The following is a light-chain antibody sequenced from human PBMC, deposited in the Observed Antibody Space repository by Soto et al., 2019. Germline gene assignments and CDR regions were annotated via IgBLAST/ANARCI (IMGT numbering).Light chain of an antibody. CDR2: GAS. Sequence: EIVLTQSPGTLSLSPGERATLSFRASQTVISSYLAWYQQKPGQAPRLLIFGASSRPTGIPDRFSGSGSGTDFTLTISGLEPDDFALYYCLQYGGSPRTFGQGTKLEIK. CDR3: LQYGGSPRT. V-gene: IGKV3-20*01. CDR1: QTVISSY. J-gene: IGKJ2*01.